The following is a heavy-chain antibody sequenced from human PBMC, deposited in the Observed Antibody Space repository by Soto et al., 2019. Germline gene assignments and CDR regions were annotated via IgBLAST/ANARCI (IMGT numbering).Heavy chain of an antibody. CDR2: ISGSGEMT. J-gene: IGHJ4*02. CDR1: GFTFRGDA. Sequence: GSLRLSCAASGFTFRGDAMSWVRQAPGKGLEWVSSISGSGEMTHYAESVKGRFTISRDNSKNTLYLQMESLRAEDTALYYCARSEMTYNWNDWGQVTLVTVSS. CDR3: ARSEMTYNWND. V-gene: IGHV3-23*01. D-gene: IGHD1-1*01.